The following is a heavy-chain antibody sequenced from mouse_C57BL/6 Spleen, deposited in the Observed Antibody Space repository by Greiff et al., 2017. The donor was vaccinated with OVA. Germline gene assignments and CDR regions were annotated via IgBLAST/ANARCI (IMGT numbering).Heavy chain of an antibody. CDR3: ARGRDGKDY. CDR2: IYPGSGST. CDR1: GYTFTSYW. Sequence: QVHVKQPGAELVKPGASVKMSCKASGYTFTSYWITWVKQRPGQGLEWIGDIYPGSGSTNYNEKFKSKATLTVDTSSSTAYMQLSSLTSEDSAVYYCARGRDGKDYWGQGTTLTVSS. V-gene: IGHV1-55*01. D-gene: IGHD2-1*01. J-gene: IGHJ2*01.